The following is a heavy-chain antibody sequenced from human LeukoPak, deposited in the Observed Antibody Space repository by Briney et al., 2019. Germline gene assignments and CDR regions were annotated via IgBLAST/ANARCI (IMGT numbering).Heavy chain of an antibody. V-gene: IGHV4-59*01. CDR2: VYYTGRT. J-gene: IGHJ5*02. D-gene: IGHD3-22*01. CDR3: ARIPHFTYSSDLYYLDP. CDR1: GDSISTYY. Sequence: SETLSLTCAVSGDSISTYYWSWIRQPPGKGLEWIGYVYYTGRTNYNPSLKSRVTISIDPSKKHFSLRLTSVTAADTAVYYCARIPHFTYSSDLYYLDPWGQGTLVTVSS.